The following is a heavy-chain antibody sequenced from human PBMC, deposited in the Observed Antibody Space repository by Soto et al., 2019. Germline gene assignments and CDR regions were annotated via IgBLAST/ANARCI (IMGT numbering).Heavy chain of an antibody. CDR1: GYTFTSYY. J-gene: IGHJ3*02. CDR3: ARESRALGYCSGGSCPGGAFDI. V-gene: IGHV1-46*01. Sequence: QVQLVQSGAEVKKPGASVKVSCKASGYTFTSYYMHWVRQAPGQGLEWMGIINPSGGSTSYAQKFQGRVTMTRDTSTSTVSMELSSLRSEDTAVYYCARESRALGYCSGGSCPGGAFDIWGQGTMVTVSS. CDR2: INPSGGST. D-gene: IGHD2-15*01.